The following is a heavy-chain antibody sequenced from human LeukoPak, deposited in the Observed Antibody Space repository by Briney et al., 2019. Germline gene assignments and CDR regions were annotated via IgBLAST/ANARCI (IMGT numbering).Heavy chain of an antibody. D-gene: IGHD4-11*01. V-gene: IGHV3-7*01. CDR3: SGRSDSHSIY. CDR1: GFTFSNFW. J-gene: IGHJ4*02. Sequence: GGSLRLSCAASGFTFSNFWMNWLRQTPRKGLEWLANIKPDGTDKVYVDSVKGRFTISRDNAKNSVYLQLNSLRVEDTGVYYCSGRSDSHSIYWGQGTLVTVSS. CDR2: IKPDGTDK.